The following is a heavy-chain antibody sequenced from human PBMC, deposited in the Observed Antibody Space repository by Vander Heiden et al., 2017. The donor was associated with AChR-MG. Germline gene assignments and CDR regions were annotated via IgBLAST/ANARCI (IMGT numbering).Heavy chain of an antibody. V-gene: IGHV3-33*01. D-gene: IGHD6-19*01. CDR1: GFTFSSYG. Sequence: QVQLVESGGGVVQSGRSLRLSCAASGFTFSSYGMHWVRQAPGKGLGWVAVIWYDGSNKYYADSVKGRFTISRDNSKNTLYLQMNSLRAEDTAVYYCARGLIAVAGTRYYYYGMDVWGQGTTVTVSS. J-gene: IGHJ6*02. CDR3: ARGLIAVAGTRYYYYGMDV. CDR2: IWYDGSNK.